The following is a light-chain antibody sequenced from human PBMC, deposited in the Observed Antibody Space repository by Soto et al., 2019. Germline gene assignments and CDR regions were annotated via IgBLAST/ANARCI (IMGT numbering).Light chain of an antibody. CDR2: YIS. CDR3: QQHNQWPIT. CDR1: QSAGNF. Sequence: SPPTLSESPGETASLSCRASQSAGNFLAWYQQKPGQAPRLLIYYISTRATGIPARFSGSGSGTEFTLTINSLQSEDSAVYYCQQHNQWPITFAQGTRLEI. J-gene: IGKJ5*01. V-gene: IGKV3D-15*01.